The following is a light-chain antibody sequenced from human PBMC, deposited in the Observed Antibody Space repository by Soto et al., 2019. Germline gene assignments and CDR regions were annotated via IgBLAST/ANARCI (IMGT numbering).Light chain of an antibody. CDR3: NSYGGSNNLV. CDR1: SSDVGGYNY. Sequence: QSVLTQPPSASGPPGQSVTISCTGTSSDVGGYNYVSWYQQHPGKAPKLMIYEVTKRPSGVPDRFSGSKSGNTASLTVSGLQAEDEADYYCNSYGGSNNLVFGTG. V-gene: IGLV2-8*01. CDR2: EVT. J-gene: IGLJ1*01.